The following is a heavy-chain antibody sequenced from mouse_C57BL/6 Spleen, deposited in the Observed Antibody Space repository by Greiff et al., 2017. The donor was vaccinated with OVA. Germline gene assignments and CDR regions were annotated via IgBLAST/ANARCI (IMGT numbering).Heavy chain of an antibody. CDR3: ARLDGYYPEDY. Sequence: VHLVESGAELVRPGASVKLSCKASGYTFTDYYINWVKQRPGQGLEWIARIYPGSGNTYYNEKFKGKATLTAEKSSSTAYMQLSSLTSEDSAVYFCARLDGYYPEDYWGQGTSVTVSS. CDR1: GYTFTDYY. J-gene: IGHJ4*01. V-gene: IGHV1-76*01. D-gene: IGHD2-3*01. CDR2: IYPGSGNT.